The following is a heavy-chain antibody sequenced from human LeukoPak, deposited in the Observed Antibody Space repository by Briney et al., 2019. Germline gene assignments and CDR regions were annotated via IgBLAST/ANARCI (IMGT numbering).Heavy chain of an antibody. Sequence: ASVKVSCKAFGYTFTSNYMHWVRQAPGQGPEWMGVISPSGGSTTYAQKFQGRVTLTRDMSTSTDYLELSSLRSEDTAVYYCARDPRLAWFDPWGQGTLVTVSS. D-gene: IGHD3-22*01. J-gene: IGHJ5*02. CDR3: ARDPRLAWFDP. CDR1: GYTFTSNY. V-gene: IGHV1-46*01. CDR2: ISPSGGST.